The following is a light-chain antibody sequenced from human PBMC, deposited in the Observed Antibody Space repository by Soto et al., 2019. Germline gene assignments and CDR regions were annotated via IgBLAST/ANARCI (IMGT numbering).Light chain of an antibody. J-gene: IGLJ2*01. V-gene: IGLV3-21*02. CDR2: DDS. Sequence: SYELTQPPSVSVAPGQTARITCGGDNIGSKGVHWYQQKPGQAPVLGVYDDSDRPSGIPERFTGSNSGNTATLTISTVEAGDDAGYYCQVWDSSGDHHVIVGGGTKLTVL. CDR3: QVWDSSGDHHVI. CDR1: NIGSKG.